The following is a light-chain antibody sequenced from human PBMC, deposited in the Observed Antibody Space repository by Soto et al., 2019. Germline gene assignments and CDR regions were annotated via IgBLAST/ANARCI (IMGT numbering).Light chain of an antibody. Sequence: QSVLTQPASVSGSPGQSITISCTGTSSDVGGYNYVSWYQRHPGKAPKLMIYDVSNRPSGVSNRFSGSKSGNTASLTISGLQAEDEADYYCSSYTSRSTLVVFGGGTKLTVL. CDR1: SSDVGGYNY. J-gene: IGLJ2*01. CDR3: SSYTSRSTLVV. V-gene: IGLV2-14*01. CDR2: DVS.